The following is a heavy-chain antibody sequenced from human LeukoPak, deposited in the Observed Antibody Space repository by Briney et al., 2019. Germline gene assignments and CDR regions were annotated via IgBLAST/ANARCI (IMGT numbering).Heavy chain of an antibody. D-gene: IGHD6-13*01. V-gene: IGHV3-74*01. CDR3: SRRVGSSSYDY. J-gene: IGHJ4*02. CDR1: GFTFSNYW. Sequence: GGSLRLSCAASGFTFSNYWMHWVRQAPGKGLVWVSRINSDGSSTSYADSVKGRFTISRDNAKNTLYLQMNSLRAEDTAVYYCSRRVGSSSYDYWGQGTLVTVSS. CDR2: INSDGSST.